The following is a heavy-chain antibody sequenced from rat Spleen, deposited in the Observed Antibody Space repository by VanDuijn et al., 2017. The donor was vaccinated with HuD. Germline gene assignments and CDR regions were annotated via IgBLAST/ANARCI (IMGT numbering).Heavy chain of an antibody. Sequence: EVQLQESGPGLVKPSQSLSLTCSVTGYSITSNYWGWIRKFPGNKMEWMGYISYSDNTRYNPSLKSRISITRDTSKNQFFLQVNSVTTEDTATYYCARSLSYAHYFWYFNFWGPGTMVTVSS. D-gene: IGHD1-12*01. J-gene: IGHJ1*01. CDR3: ARSLSYAHYFWYFNF. CDR1: GYSITSNY. CDR2: ISYSDNT. V-gene: IGHV3-1*01.